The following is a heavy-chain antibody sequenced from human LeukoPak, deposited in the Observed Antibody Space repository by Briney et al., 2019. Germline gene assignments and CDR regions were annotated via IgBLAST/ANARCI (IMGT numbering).Heavy chain of an antibody. CDR3: ARGGRYSYASFDY. D-gene: IGHD5-18*01. CDR2: INSDGSST. CDR1: GFTFSSYW. V-gene: IGHV3-74*01. Sequence: GGSLRLSCAASGFTFSSYWMHWVRQAPGKGLVWVSRINSDGSSTSYADSVKGRFTISRDNAKNTLYLRMNSLRAEDTAVYYCARGGRYSYASFDYWGQGTLVTVSS. J-gene: IGHJ4*02.